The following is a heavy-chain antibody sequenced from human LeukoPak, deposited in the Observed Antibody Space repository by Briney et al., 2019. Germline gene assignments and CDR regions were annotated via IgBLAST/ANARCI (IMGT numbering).Heavy chain of an antibody. CDR3: AKANWVSNADAVW. CDR2: VSGSGDST. D-gene: IGHD1-1*01. Sequence: GGSLRLSCAASGFTFTNYGMHWVRQAPGKGLEWVSSVSGSGDSTYYADSVKGRFTLSRDDSRNTVYLQLNNLRVEDTARYYCAKANWVSNADAVWWGQGTQVTVSS. J-gene: IGHJ4*02. CDR1: GFTFTNYG. V-gene: IGHV3-23*01.